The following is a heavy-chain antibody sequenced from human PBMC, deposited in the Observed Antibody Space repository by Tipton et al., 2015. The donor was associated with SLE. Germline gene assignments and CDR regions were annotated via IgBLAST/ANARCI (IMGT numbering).Heavy chain of an antibody. CDR2: IRYDGSNK. V-gene: IGHV3-30*02. D-gene: IGHD3-3*01. J-gene: IGHJ4*02. Sequence: SLRLSCAASGFIFSSYGMHWVRQAPGKGLEWVAFIRYDGSNKYYADSVKGRFTISRDNSKNTLYLQMNSLRAEDTAVYYCAKDYDFWSGYYSPFDYWGQGTLVTVSS. CDR1: GFIFSSYG. CDR3: AKDYDFWSGYYSPFDY.